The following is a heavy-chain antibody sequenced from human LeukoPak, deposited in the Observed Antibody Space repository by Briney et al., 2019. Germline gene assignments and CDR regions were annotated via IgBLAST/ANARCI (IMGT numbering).Heavy chain of an antibody. CDR3: ALYYYGSGNYYKRAY. J-gene: IGHJ4*02. Sequence: GGSLRLSCAASGFTFSSYWMHWVRQAPGKGLVWVSRINSDGTTITYADSVKGRFPISRDNAENTLYLQMNSLRVEDKAVYYCALYYYGSGNYYKRAYWGQGSLVTVSS. CDR2: INSDGTTI. V-gene: IGHV3-74*01. CDR1: GFTFSSYW. D-gene: IGHD3-10*01.